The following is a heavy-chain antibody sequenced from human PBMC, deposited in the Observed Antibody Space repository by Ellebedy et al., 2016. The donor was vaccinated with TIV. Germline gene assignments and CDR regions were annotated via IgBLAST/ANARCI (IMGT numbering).Heavy chain of an antibody. J-gene: IGHJ6*02. CDR2: IRSKAYGGTT. V-gene: IGHV3-49*03. CDR1: GITFSSYS. Sequence: PGGSLRLSCAASGITFSSYSMSWFRQAPGKGLEWVGFIRSKAYGGTTEYAASVKGRFTISRDDSKSIAYLQMNSLKTKDTAVYYWTRDLPGGGMGVWGQGTTVIVSS. D-gene: IGHD1-14*01. CDR3: TRDLPGGGMGV.